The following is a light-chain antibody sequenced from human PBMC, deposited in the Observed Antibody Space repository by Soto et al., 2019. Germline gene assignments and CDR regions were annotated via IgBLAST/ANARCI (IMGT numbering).Light chain of an antibody. V-gene: IGLV2-14*02. CDR3: SSYTSSSTLDVV. CDR1: ASDVGSYNF. J-gene: IGLJ2*01. CDR2: EGS. Sequence: QSALTQPASVSGSPGQSITISCTGTASDVGSYNFVSWYQQHPGKAPKLMIYEGSKRPSGVSNRFSGSKSGNTASLTISGLQAEDEADYYCSSYTSSSTLDVVFGGGTKVTVL.